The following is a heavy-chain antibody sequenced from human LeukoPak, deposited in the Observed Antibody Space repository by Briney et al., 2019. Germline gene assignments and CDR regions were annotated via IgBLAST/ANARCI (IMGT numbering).Heavy chain of an antibody. J-gene: IGHJ5*02. CDR3: ARGTVTIVGEDWFDP. CDR1: GFTFSSYA. CDR2: ISYDGSNK. V-gene: IGHV3-30-3*01. Sequence: PGGSLRLSCAASGFTFSSYAMHWVRQAPGKGLEWVAVISYDGSNKYYADSVKGRFTISRDKSKNTLYLQMNSLRAEDTAVYYCARGTVTIVGEDWFDPWGQGTLVTVSS. D-gene: IGHD4-17*01.